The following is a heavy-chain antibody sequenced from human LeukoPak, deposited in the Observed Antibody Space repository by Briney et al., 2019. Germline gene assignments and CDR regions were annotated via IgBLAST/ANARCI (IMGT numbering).Heavy chain of an antibody. Sequence: ASAKVSCKTSGYTFTSYDINWVRQATGQGLEWMGWMNPNSGNTGYAQKFQGRVTMTRNTSISTAYMGLSSLRSEDTAVYYCARSLGTFGYWGQGTLVTVSS. CDR3: ARSLGTFGY. J-gene: IGHJ4*02. V-gene: IGHV1-8*01. CDR1: GYTFTSYD. D-gene: IGHD7-27*01. CDR2: MNPNSGNT.